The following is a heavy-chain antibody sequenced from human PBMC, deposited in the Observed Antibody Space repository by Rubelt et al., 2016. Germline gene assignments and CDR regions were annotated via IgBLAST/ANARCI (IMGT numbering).Heavy chain of an antibody. Sequence: DSVRGRFTISRDNSKNTLYLQMNSLRAEDTAVYYCARVGIAARYFDYWGQGTLVTVSS. J-gene: IGHJ4*02. CDR3: ARVGIAARYFDY. V-gene: IGHV3-30*01. D-gene: IGHD6-6*01.